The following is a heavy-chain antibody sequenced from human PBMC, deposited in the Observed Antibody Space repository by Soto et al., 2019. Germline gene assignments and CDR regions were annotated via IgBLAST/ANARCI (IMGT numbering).Heavy chain of an antibody. V-gene: IGHV6-1*01. Sequence: PSQTLSLTCAISGDSVSSNSAAWNWIRQSPSRGLEWLGRTYYRSKWYNDYAVSVKSRITINPDTSKNQFSLQLNSVTPEDTAEFYCARGSRYSSGWIPFDYWGQGTLVTVSS. CDR3: ARGSRYSSGWIPFDY. J-gene: IGHJ4*02. D-gene: IGHD6-19*01. CDR2: TYYRSKWYN. CDR1: GDSVSSNSAA.